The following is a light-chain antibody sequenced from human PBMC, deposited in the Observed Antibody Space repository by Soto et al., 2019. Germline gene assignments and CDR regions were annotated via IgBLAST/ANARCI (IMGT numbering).Light chain of an antibody. CDR3: QHYNSYSEA. Sequence: DIQMTQSPSTLSGSVGDRVTITCRASQTISSWLAWYQQKPGKAPKLLIYKASTLKSGVPSRFSGSGSGKEFTLTISSLQPDDFATYYCQHYNSYSEAVGPVTQVEIK. J-gene: IGKJ1*01. CDR2: KAS. CDR1: QTISSW. V-gene: IGKV1-5*03.